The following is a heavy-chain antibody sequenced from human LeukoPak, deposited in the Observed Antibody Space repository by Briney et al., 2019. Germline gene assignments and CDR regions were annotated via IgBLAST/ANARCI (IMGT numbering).Heavy chain of an antibody. CDR2: ISYDGSNK. V-gene: IGHV3-30*18. CDR3: AKLGSGSYSHRYYYYYGMHV. CDR1: GFTFSSYG. Sequence: GGSLRLSCAASGFTFSSYGMHWVRQAPGKGLEWVAVISYDGSNKYYADSVKGRFTISRDNSKNTLYLQMNSLRAEDTAVYYCAKLGSGSYSHRYYYYYGMHVWGQGTTVTVSS. J-gene: IGHJ6*02. D-gene: IGHD3-10*02.